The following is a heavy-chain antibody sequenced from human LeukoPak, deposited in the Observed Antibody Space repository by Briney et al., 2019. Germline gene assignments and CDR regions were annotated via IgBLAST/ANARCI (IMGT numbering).Heavy chain of an antibody. CDR1: GFTFSSYG. D-gene: IGHD3-10*01. CDR3: EKEKVLLWSGELGY. Sequence: GGSLRLSCAASGFTFSSYGMSWVRQAPGKGLEWVSAISGSGGSTYYADSVKGRFAISRDNSKNTLYLQMNSLRAEDTAVYYCEKEKVLLWSGELGYWGQGPLVTFS. V-gene: IGHV3-23*01. CDR2: ISGSGGST. J-gene: IGHJ4*02.